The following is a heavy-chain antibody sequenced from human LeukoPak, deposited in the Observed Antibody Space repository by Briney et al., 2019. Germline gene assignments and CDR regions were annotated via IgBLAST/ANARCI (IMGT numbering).Heavy chain of an antibody. CDR2: ISGYNGYT. CDR3: ARDLTHRRNYDSSGYQIVPAF. D-gene: IGHD3-22*01. Sequence: ASVKVSCKASGYTFTSYGISWVRQPPGQGLEWMGWISGYNGYTRYAQKLQGRVSMTTDTSTTTAYLELRSLRSDDTAVYYCARDLTHRRNYDSSGYQIVPAFWGQGTLVTVSS. J-gene: IGHJ4*02. CDR1: GYTFTSYG. V-gene: IGHV1-18*01.